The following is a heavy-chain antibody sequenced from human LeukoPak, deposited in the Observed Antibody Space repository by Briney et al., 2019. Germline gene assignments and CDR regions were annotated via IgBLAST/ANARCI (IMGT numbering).Heavy chain of an antibody. CDR1: GYTFTSYG. V-gene: IGHV7-4-1*02. Sequence: ASVKVSCKASGYTFTSYGISWVRQGPGQGLEWMGWINTNTGNPTYAQAFTGRFVFSFDTSVSTAYLQISSLRAEDTAVYYCARGSLKAGPGYWGQGTRVTVSS. CDR2: INTNTGNP. J-gene: IGHJ4*02. D-gene: IGHD6-19*01. CDR3: ARGSLKAGPGY.